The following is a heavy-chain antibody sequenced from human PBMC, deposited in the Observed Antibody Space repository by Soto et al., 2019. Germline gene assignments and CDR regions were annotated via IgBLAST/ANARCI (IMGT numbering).Heavy chain of an antibody. D-gene: IGHD3-16*01. Sequence: SETLSLSCTVSGGSISSYYWSWIRQPPGKGLEWIGYIYYSGSTNYNPSLKSRVTISVDTSKNQFSLKLSSVTAADTAVYYCARRYGGNFDYWGQGALVTVSS. CDR3: ARRYGGNFDY. CDR1: GGSISSYY. J-gene: IGHJ4*02. V-gene: IGHV4-59*01. CDR2: IYYSGST.